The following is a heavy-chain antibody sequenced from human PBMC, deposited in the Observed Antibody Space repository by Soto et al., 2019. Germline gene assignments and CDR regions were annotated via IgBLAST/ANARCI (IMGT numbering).Heavy chain of an antibody. CDR1: GVSINTGGRF. Sequence: QVQLQESGPGLVKPSQTLSLTCTVSGVSINTGGRFWSCVRQHPGKGLEWIGDIYYTGHTDYNPSLRSRLTFSVDTPKNRYYLTLRSVTAADTAVYYCAIALRTTGSLGYWYVDLWCRGTLVRVSS. CDR3: AIALRTTGSLGYWYVDL. CDR2: IYYTGHT. J-gene: IGHJ2*01. D-gene: IGHD1-1*01. V-gene: IGHV4-31*03.